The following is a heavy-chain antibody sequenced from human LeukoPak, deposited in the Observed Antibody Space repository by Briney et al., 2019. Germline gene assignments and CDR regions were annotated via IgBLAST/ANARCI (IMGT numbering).Heavy chain of an antibody. V-gene: IGHV3-20*04. CDR2: INWNGGST. Sequence: GGSLRLSCAASGFTFDDYGMSWVRQAPGKGLEWVSGINWNGGSTGYADSVKGRFTISRDNAKNSLYLHMNSLRAEDTALYYCARDMETYYFDYWGQGTLVTVSS. D-gene: IGHD1-1*01. CDR3: ARDMETYYFDY. CDR1: GFTFDDYG. J-gene: IGHJ4*02.